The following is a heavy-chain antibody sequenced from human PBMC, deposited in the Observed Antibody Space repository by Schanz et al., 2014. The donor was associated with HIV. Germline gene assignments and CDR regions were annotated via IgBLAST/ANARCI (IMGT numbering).Heavy chain of an antibody. V-gene: IGHV3-11*01. CDR3: ARGTGYHY. CDR2: ISSSDSTK. D-gene: IGHD1-1*01. CDR1: GFTFSDYH. J-gene: IGHJ4*02. Sequence: VHLSESGGGLVQPGGSLRLSCAASGFTFSDYHMSWIRQAPGKGLEWVSYISSSDSTKYYADSVKGRFTISRDNTKKSVYLQMNSLRVEDTAVYYCARGTGYHYWGQGTLVTVSS.